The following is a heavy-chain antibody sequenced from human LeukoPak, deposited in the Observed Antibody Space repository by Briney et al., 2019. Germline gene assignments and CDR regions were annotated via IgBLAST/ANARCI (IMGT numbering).Heavy chain of an antibody. CDR1: GYTFISSA. D-gene: IGHD2-21*01. J-gene: IGHJ4*02. V-gene: IGHV1-3*01. CDR2: INAGNGNT. CDR3: ARERSMGD. Sequence: ASVKVSCKASGYTFISSAMHWVRQAPGQRLEWMGWINAGNGNTKYSQKLQGRVTMTTDTSTSTAYMELRSLRSDDTAVYYCARERSMGDWGQGTLVTVSS.